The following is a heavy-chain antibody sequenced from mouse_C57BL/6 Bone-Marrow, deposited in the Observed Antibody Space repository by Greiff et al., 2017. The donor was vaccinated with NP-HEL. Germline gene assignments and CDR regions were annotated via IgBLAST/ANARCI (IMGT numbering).Heavy chain of an antibody. CDR3: ATWGVNYFDY. V-gene: IGHV1-50*01. D-gene: IGHD2-1*01. CDR2: IDPSDSYT. J-gene: IGHJ2*01. CDR1: GYTFTSYW. Sequence: QVQLQQPGAELVKPGASVKLSCKASGYTFTSYWMQWVKQRPGQGLEWIGEIDPSDSYTNYNQKFKGKATLTVDTSSSTAYMQPSSLTSEDSAVYYCATWGVNYFDYWGQGTTLTVSS.